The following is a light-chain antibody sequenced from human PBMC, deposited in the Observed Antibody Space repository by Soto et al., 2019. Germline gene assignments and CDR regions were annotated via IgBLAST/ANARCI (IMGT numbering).Light chain of an antibody. V-gene: IGKV3-20*01. CDR2: GAS. CDR3: QQYASSPRT. Sequence: ENVLTQSPGTLSLSPGERATLSCRASQSVSGSFLAWYQQRPGQAPRLLMFGASNRASGIPDRFTGSGSGTDFTLTISRLEPEDFAVYYCQQYASSPRTLGQGTRVEIK. CDR1: QSVSGSF. J-gene: IGKJ1*01.